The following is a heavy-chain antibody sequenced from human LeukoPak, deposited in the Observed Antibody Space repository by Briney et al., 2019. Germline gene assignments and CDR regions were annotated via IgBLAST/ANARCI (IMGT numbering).Heavy chain of an antibody. CDR2: ISWNSGSI. CDR3: AKANHYGDYLDY. V-gene: IGHV3-9*01. D-gene: IGHD4-17*01. Sequence: GGSLRLSCAASGFTFDDYAMYWGRQAPGQGLEWVSGISWNSGSIGYTDSVKGRFTISRDNAKESQYLQMNSLGAEDTALYYCAKANHYGDYLDYWGQGTLVTVSS. J-gene: IGHJ4*02. CDR1: GFTFDDYA.